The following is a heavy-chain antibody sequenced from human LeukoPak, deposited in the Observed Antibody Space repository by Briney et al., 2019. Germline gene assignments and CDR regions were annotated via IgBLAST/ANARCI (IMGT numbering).Heavy chain of an antibody. J-gene: IGHJ4*02. D-gene: IGHD3-22*01. CDR2: ISAYNGNT. V-gene: IGHV1-18*01. Sequence: ASVKVSCKASGYTFTSYGISWVRQAPGQGLEGMGWISAYNGNTNYAQKLQGRVTMTTDTSTSTAYMELRSLRSDDTAVYYCARDGSYYDSSGYYWAYYFDYWGQGTLVTVSS. CDR3: ARDGSYYDSSGYYWAYYFDY. CDR1: GYTFTSYG.